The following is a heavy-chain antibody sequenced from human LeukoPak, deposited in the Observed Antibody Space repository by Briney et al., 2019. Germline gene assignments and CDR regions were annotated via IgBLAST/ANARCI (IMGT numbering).Heavy chain of an antibody. CDR2: ISAHNGNT. D-gene: IGHD4-17*01. J-gene: IGHJ4*02. CDR3: ARTPKASYYGDISGLPCLDY. Sequence: GASVKVSCKASGYTFTSYGISWVRQAPGQGLEWMGWISAHNGNTNYAQKLQGRVTMTTDTSTSTAYMELRSLRSDDTAVYYCARTPKASYYGDISGLPCLDYWGQGTLVTVSS. CDR1: GYTFTSYG. V-gene: IGHV1-18*01.